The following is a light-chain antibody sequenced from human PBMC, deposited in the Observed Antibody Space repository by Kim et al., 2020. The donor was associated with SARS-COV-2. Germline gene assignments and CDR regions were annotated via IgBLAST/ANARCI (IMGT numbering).Light chain of an antibody. J-gene: IGLJ3*02. Sequence: SSELTQDPAVSVALGQTVRITCQGDSLRKYFASWYQQKPGQAPVLVISAKNNRPSGIPDRFSGSNSGNTASLTITGAQAEDEADYYCNSRDSSGNHWVFGGGTKLTVL. CDR1: SLRKYF. CDR3: NSRDSSGNHWV. CDR2: AKN. V-gene: IGLV3-19*01.